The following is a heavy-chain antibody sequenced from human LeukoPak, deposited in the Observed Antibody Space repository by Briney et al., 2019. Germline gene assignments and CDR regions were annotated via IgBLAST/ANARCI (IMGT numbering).Heavy chain of an antibody. CDR3: AREPHTAMTGSWFDP. J-gene: IGHJ5*02. V-gene: IGHV4-59*01. CDR2: IYYSGST. D-gene: IGHD5-18*01. Sequence: SETLSLTCTVSGGSISSYYWSWIRQPPGKGLEWIGYIYYSGSTNYNPSLKSRVTISVDTSKNLFSLKLSSVTAADTAVYYGAREPHTAMTGSWFDPWGQGTLVTVSS. CDR1: GGSISSYY.